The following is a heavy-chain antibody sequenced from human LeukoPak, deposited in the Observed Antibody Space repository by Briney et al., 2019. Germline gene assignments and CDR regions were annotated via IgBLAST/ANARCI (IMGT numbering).Heavy chain of an antibody. D-gene: IGHD5-18*01. V-gene: IGHV1-8*03. J-gene: IGHJ4*02. CDR3: ARGPNSRRYSYVPGLGY. Sequence: ASVKVSCKASGYTFTSYDINWVRQATGQGLEWMGWMNPNSGNTGYAQKFQGRVTITRNTSISTAYMELSSLRSEDTAVYYCARGPNSRRYSYVPGLGYWGQGTLVTVSS. CDR1: GYTFTSYD. CDR2: MNPNSGNT.